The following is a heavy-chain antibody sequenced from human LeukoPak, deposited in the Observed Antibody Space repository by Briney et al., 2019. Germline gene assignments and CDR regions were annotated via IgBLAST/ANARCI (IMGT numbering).Heavy chain of an antibody. V-gene: IGHV3-48*01. CDR1: GFTLSSYS. CDR3: ARESHNYDFWSGENDY. D-gene: IGHD3-3*01. Sequence: PGGSLRLSCAASGFTLSSYSMNWVSQAPGKGLEWVSYISSRSNSIDYADSVKGRFTIYRDIAKNTLYLQMNSLRAEDTAVYYCARESHNYDFWSGENDYWGQGTLVTVSS. CDR2: ISSRSNSI. J-gene: IGHJ4*02.